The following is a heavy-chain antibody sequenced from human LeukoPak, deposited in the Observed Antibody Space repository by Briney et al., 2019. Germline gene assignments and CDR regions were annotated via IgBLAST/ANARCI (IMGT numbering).Heavy chain of an antibody. J-gene: IGHJ6*02. CDR2: IYYSGGT. Sequence: PSETLSLTCTVSGGSVSSGSYYWSWIRQPPGKGLEWIGYIYYSGGTNYNPSLKSRVTISVDTSKNQFSLKLSSVTAADTAVYYCARTDYGGNSGSDSHYYYYYGMDVWGQGTTVTVSS. V-gene: IGHV4-61*01. CDR1: GGSVSSGSYY. D-gene: IGHD4-23*01. CDR3: ARTDYGGNSGSDSHYYYYYGMDV.